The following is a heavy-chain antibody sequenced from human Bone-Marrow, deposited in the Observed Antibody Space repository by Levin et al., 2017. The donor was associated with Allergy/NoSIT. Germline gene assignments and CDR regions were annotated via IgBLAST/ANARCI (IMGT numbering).Heavy chain of an antibody. CDR1: GFSLRTSAVG. CDR2: IYWDDDV. Sequence: SGPTLVKPTQTLTLTCTFSGFSLRTSAVGVGWIRQPPGKALEWLALIYWDDDVRYSPSLKNRLTISKDTSKHQVVLTIADMDPADTASSYCLPCGGYRHDSSAYWGPGTLVAVSS. D-gene: IGHD5-12*01. J-gene: IGHJ4*02. V-gene: IGHV2-5*02. CDR3: LPCGGYRHDSSAY.